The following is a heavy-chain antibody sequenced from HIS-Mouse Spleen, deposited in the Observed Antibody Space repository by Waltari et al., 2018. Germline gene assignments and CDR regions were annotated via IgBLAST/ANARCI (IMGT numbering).Heavy chain of an antibody. CDR1: GYTVTSYD. CDR3: ASVYYDFCSGYYY. V-gene: IGHV1-8*01. CDR2: WNPYNGNM. D-gene: IGHD3-3*01. J-gene: IGHJ4*02. Sequence: VQLVHSGAEVKKHGASVKVSCKASGYTVTSYDINWMRQATGKGIEWMGWWNPYNGNMGLEHKFQGLVTITTNTSISTAYMHLSSLRSYDTAMYYCASVYYDFCSGYYYLGQGTLFTVSS.